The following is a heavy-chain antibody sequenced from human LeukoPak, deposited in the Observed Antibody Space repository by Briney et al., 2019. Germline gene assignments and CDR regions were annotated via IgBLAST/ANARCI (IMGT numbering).Heavy chain of an antibody. V-gene: IGHV1-2*02. D-gene: IGHD5-12*01. J-gene: IGHJ4*02. Sequence: ASVKVSCKASGSTFTGYYMHWVRQAPGQGLEWMGWINPNSGGTNYAQKFQGRVTMTRDTSISTVYMELSRLRSDDTAVYYCARTAPGGYDFNYWGQGTLVTVST. CDR1: GSTFTGYY. CDR3: ARTAPGGYDFNY. CDR2: INPNSGGT.